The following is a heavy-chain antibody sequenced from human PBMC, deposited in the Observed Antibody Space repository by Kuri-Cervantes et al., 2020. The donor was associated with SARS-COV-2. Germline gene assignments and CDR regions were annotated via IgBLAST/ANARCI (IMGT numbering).Heavy chain of an antibody. Sequence: GGSLRLSCAASGFTFSSYAMHWVRQAPGKGLEWVAVISHDGSNKYYADSVKGRFTISRDNSKNTLYLQMNSLRAEDTAVYYCARESIAVAGTYDALDIWGQGTMVTVSS. CDR2: ISHDGSNK. CDR3: ARESIAVAGTYDALDI. J-gene: IGHJ3*02. V-gene: IGHV3-30*01. D-gene: IGHD6-19*01. CDR1: GFTFSSYA.